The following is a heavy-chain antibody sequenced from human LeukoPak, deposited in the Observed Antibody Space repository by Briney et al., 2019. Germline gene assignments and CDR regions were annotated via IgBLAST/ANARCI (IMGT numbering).Heavy chain of an antibody. CDR2: LSGSGGST. CDR3: AKERDYGPADY. CDR1: GFIFNKRA. Sequence: GGSLRLSCAASGFIFNKRAMSWVRQAPGKGLEWVSGLSGSGGSTDYADSVKSRFTVSRDNSKNTLFLQMNSLRAEDTAIYYCAKERDYGPADYWGQGTLVTVSS. J-gene: IGHJ4*02. D-gene: IGHD4/OR15-4a*01. V-gene: IGHV3-23*01.